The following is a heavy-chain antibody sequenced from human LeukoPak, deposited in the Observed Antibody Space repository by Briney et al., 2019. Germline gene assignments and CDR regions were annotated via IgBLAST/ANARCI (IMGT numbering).Heavy chain of an antibody. CDR3: TITMIVVVDNWFHP. CDR1: GFTFSNAW. D-gene: IGHD3-22*01. J-gene: IGHJ5*02. Sequence: PGGSLRLSCAASGFTFSNAWMNWVRQAPGKGLEWVGRIKSKTDGGTTDYAAPVKGRFTISRDDSKNTLYLQMNSLKTEDTAVYYCTITMIVVVDNWFHPWGQGTLVTVSS. CDR2: IKSKTDGGTT. V-gene: IGHV3-15*07.